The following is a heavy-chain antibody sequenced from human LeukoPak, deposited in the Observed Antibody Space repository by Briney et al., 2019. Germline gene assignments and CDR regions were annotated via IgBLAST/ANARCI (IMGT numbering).Heavy chain of an antibody. Sequence: GGSLRLSCAASGFTFSSYAMHWVRQAPGKGLEWVAVISYDGSNKYYADSVKGRFTISRDNSKNTLYLQTNSLRAEDTAVYYCARDLASSSWYVLSPPAYWGQGTLVTVSS. CDR1: GFTFSSYA. CDR3: ARDLASSSWYVLSPPAY. D-gene: IGHD6-13*01. V-gene: IGHV3-30-3*01. J-gene: IGHJ4*02. CDR2: ISYDGSNK.